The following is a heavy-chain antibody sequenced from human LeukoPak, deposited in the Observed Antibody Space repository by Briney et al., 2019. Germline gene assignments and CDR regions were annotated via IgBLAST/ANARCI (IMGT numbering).Heavy chain of an antibody. CDR1: GGSISSGGYY. Sequence: PSETLSLTCTVSGGSISSGGYYWSWIRQPPGKGLEWIGYIYYSGSTNYNPSLKSRVTISVDTSKNQFSLKLSSVTAADTAVYYCAREGGYYDSSGYYYLIDYWGQGTLVTVSS. CDR2: IYYSGST. V-gene: IGHV4-61*08. CDR3: AREGGYYDSSGYYYLIDY. D-gene: IGHD3-22*01. J-gene: IGHJ4*02.